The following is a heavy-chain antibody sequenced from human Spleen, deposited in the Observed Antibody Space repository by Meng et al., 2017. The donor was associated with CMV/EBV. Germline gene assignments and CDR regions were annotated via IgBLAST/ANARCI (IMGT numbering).Heavy chain of an antibody. CDR2: LSDTGST. CDR3: ARLGAAAGDY. V-gene: IGHV4-39*01. D-gene: IGHD6-13*01. Sequence: GSLRLSCTVSGGSISSSSYYWGWIRQPPGKGLERIGSLSDTGSTYYNPSLRSRVTMSIGTSKNQFSLRLNSVTAADTAVYYCARLGAAAGDYWGQGTLVTVSS. CDR1: GGSISSSSYY. J-gene: IGHJ4*02.